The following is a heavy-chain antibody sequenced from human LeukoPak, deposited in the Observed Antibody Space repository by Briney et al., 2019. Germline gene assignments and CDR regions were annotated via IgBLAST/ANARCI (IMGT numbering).Heavy chain of an antibody. J-gene: IGHJ6*03. CDR3: AKEGLLDYYYYYMDV. CDR1: GFTFRSYW. D-gene: IGHD3-3*02. CDR2: IRYDGSNK. V-gene: IGHV3-30*02. Sequence: PGGSLRLSCAASGFTFRSYWMHWVRQARGKGLEWVAFIRYDGSNKYYADSVKGRFTISRDNSKNTLYLQMNSLRAEDTAVYYCAKEGLLDYYYYYMDVWGKGTTVTISS.